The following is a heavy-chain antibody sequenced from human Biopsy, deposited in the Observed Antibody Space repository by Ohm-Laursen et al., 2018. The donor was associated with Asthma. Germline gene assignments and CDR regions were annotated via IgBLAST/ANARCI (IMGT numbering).Heavy chain of an antibody. CDR1: GGSFSNFA. CDR2: ILTKFDIT. Sequence: GATVKISCKASGGSFSNFAFSWVRQAPGHGLEWMGTILTKFDITSYAEKLQGRVTITADKSTSTTYMELSRLRSEDTAVYYCARSYDTDSYPVLVLDYWGQGTLVTVSS. D-gene: IGHD3-22*01. J-gene: IGHJ4*02. V-gene: IGHV1-69*04. CDR3: ARSYDTDSYPVLVLDY.